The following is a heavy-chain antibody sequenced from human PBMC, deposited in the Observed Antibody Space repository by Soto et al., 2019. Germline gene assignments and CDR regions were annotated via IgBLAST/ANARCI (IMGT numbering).Heavy chain of an antibody. J-gene: IGHJ6*03. V-gene: IGHV4-34*01. CDR1: GGSFSGYY. CDR3: ARANYYYYMDV. CDR2: INHSGST. Sequence: PSETLSLTCAVYGGSFSGYYWSWIRQPPGKGLEWIGEINHSGSTNYNPSLKSRVTISVDTSKNQLSLKLSSVIAADTAVYYCARANYYYYMDVWGKGTTVTVSS.